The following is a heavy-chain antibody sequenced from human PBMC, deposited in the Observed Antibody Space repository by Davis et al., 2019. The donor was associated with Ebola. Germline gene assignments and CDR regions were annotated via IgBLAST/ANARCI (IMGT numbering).Heavy chain of an antibody. J-gene: IGHJ5*02. CDR2: INHSGST. V-gene: IGHV4-34*01. CDR3: ARGHCSSTSCYPLGYNWFDP. CDR1: GGSFSGYY. D-gene: IGHD2-2*01. Sequence: SETLSLTCAVYGGSFSGYYWSWIRQPPGKGLEWIGEINHSGSTNYNPSLKSRVTISVDTSKNQFSLKLSSVTAADTAVYYCARGHCSSTSCYPLGYNWFDPWGQGTLVTVSS.